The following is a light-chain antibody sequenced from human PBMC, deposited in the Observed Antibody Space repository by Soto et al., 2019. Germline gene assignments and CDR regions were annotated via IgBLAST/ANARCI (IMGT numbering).Light chain of an antibody. CDR3: QQYGSSPLFT. J-gene: IGKJ3*01. CDR2: VAS. Sequence: EIVLTQSPGTLSLSPGERATLSCRASQSVSSSYLAWYQQKPGQAPRLLIYVASSRATGMPDRFSGSGSGTDFTLTVSGLEPEDFAVYYWQQYGSSPLFTLGPGTKVEIK. CDR1: QSVSSSY. V-gene: IGKV3-20*01.